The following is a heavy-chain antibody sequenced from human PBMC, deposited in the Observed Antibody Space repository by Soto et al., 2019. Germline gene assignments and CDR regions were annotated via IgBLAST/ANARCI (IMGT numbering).Heavy chain of an antibody. CDR3: ARDLDILTGYNWFDP. V-gene: IGHV1-18*01. Sequence: ASVKVSCKASGGTFSSYAISWVRQAPGQGLEWMGGISPNNGTTNYAQKLQGRVTMTTDTSTSTAYMELRSLRSDDTAVYYCARDLDILTGYNWFDPWGQGTLVTVSS. CDR1: GGTFSSYA. J-gene: IGHJ5*02. CDR2: ISPNNGTT. D-gene: IGHD3-9*01.